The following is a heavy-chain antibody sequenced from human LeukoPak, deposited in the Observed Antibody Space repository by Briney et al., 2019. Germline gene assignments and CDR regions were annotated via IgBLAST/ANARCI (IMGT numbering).Heavy chain of an antibody. V-gene: IGHV1-8*01. CDR2: MNPNSGNT. CDR3: ARGAVYCSSTSCYVSYYYYMDV. Sequence: ASVKVSCKASGYTFTSNDINWVRQASGQGLEWMGWMNPNSGNTGYAQKFQGRVTMTRNSSISTAYMELSSLRSEDTAVYYCARGAVYCSSTSCYVSYYYYMDVWGKGTTVTVSS. CDR1: GYTFTSND. J-gene: IGHJ6*03. D-gene: IGHD2-2*01.